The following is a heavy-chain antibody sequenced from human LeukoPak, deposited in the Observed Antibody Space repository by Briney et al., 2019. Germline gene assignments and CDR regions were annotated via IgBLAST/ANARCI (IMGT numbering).Heavy chain of an antibody. J-gene: IGHJ4*02. V-gene: IGHV3-53*01. CDR1: GFTVSSNY. D-gene: IGHD2-8*01. Sequence: SGGSLRLSCAASGFTVSSNYMSWVRQAPGKGLEWVSVIYSGGSTYYADSVKGRFTISRDNSKNTLYLQMNSLRAEDTAVYYCARAVYDYFDYWGQGTLVTVSS. CDR2: IYSGGST. CDR3: ARAVYDYFDY.